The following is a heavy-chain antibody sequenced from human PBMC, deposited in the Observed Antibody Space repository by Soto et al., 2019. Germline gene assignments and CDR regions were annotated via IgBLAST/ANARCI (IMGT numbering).Heavy chain of an antibody. CDR1: GGSVRSSGYY. Sequence: TSETLSLTCTVSGGSVRSSGYYWAWIRQPAGKGLEWIGRITINGNTQKNPSFKSRVTMSIDTSRNHFSLNLQSATAADTALYYCARETGENWTYEAHWGPGTLVTVSS. CDR3: ARETGENWTYEAH. CDR2: ITINGNT. V-gene: IGHV4-39*07. D-gene: IGHD1-7*01. J-gene: IGHJ1*01.